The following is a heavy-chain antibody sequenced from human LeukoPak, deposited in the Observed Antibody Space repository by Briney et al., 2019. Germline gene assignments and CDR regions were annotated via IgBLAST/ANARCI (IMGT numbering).Heavy chain of an antibody. CDR1: GVSISSGGYY. V-gene: IGHV4-31*03. CDR2: IYYSGST. J-gene: IGHJ6*02. Sequence: PSQTLSLTCTVSGVSISSGGYYWSWIRQHPGKGLEWIGYIYYSGSTYYNPSLKSRVTISVDTSKNQFSLKLSSVTAADTAVYYCARGAHYFYYYAMDVWGQGTTVTVSS. CDR3: ARGAHYFYYYAMDV.